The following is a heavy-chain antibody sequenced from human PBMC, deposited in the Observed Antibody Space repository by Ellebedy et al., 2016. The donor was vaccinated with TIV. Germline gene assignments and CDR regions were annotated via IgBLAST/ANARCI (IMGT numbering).Heavy chain of an antibody. Sequence: PGGSLRLSCSASGFTFSTYAMHWVRQAPGKGLEYVSVISGNGRTTYFADSVQGRFTISRDNSKNTLYLQMSSLRSEDTAVYYCVKGLGFTSGWVPYFDFWGQGTLVTVSS. CDR3: VKGLGFTSGWVPYFDF. V-gene: IGHV3-64D*06. J-gene: IGHJ4*02. CDR2: ISGNGRTT. CDR1: GFTFSTYA. D-gene: IGHD6-19*01.